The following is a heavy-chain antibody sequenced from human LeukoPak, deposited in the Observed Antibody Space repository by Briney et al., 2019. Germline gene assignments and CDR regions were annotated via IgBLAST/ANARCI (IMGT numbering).Heavy chain of an antibody. J-gene: IGHJ4*02. CDR2: ISSSSSTI. CDR3: ARDRYCSSTSCYILGDDY. D-gene: IGHD2-2*02. V-gene: IGHV3-48*01. CDR1: GFTFSSYS. Sequence: GGSLRLSCAASGFTFSSYSMNWVRQAPGKGLEWVSYISSSSSTIYYADSVKGRFTISRDNAKNSLYLQMNSLRAEDTAVYYCARDRYCSSTSCYILGDDYWGQGTLVTVSS.